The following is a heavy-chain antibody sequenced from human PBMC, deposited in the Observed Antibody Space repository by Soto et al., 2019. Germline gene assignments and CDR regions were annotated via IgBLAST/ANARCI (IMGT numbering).Heavy chain of an antibody. Sequence: QVQLQESGPGLVKPSQTLSLTCTVSGGSISSGGYYWSWIRQHPGKGLEWIGYIYYSGSTSYNPSRSTRVTTSTVTSKNQFPLKLSSVTAADTAVYYCARDGGYGSGSYRFDYWGQGTLVTVSS. CDR1: GGSISSGGYY. J-gene: IGHJ4*02. CDR3: ARDGGYGSGSYRFDY. D-gene: IGHD3-10*01. CDR2: IYYSGST. V-gene: IGHV4-31*03.